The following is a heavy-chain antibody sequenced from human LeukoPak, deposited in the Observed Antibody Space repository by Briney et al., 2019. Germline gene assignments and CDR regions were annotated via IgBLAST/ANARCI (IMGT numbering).Heavy chain of an antibody. CDR3: AAGRPYSLLDY. CDR1: GSSLTKLS. Sequence: GASVKASCTVSGSSLTKLSLYWVRQAPGKGLEWMGGFDVIDAKTFYAQKFQGRVTMTEDSSTDTAYMELSSLRSDDTAFYYCAAGRPYSLLDYWGQGTLLTVSS. J-gene: IGHJ4*02. V-gene: IGHV1-24*01. D-gene: IGHD5-18*01. CDR2: FDVIDAKT.